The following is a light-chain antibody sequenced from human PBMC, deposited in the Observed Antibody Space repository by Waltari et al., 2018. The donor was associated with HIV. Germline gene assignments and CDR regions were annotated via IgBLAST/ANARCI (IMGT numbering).Light chain of an antibody. CDR2: AVS. CDR3: CSYAGPNIFV. Sequence: SALTQPASVSGSPGQSITISCTGTSSDVGTYNLVPWYQQHPGKAPKPMIYAVSKRPSGVSNRFSASKSGNAASLTISGLQAEDEADYYCCSYAGPNIFVFGGGTKLTVL. V-gene: IGLV2-23*02. J-gene: IGLJ3*02. CDR1: SSDVGTYNL.